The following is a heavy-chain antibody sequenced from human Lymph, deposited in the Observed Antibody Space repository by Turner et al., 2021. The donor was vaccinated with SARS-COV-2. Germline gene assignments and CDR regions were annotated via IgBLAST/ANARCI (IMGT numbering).Heavy chain of an antibody. CDR1: GYTLTEVS. CDR2: CDPEDGET. V-gene: IGHV1-24*01. Sequence: QVQLVQSGAEVEKHGASVTVSCKVSGYTLTEVSMHWVRQAPGKGLEWMGGCDPEDGETIYAQKFQGRVTMTEDTSTDTAYMELSSLRSEDTAVYYCATGPYDFWSGPSPGYYGMDVWGQGTTVTVSS. D-gene: IGHD3-3*01. CDR3: ATGPYDFWSGPSPGYYGMDV. J-gene: IGHJ6*02.